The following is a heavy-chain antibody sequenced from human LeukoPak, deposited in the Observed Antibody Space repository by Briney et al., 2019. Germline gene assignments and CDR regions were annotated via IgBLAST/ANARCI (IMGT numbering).Heavy chain of an antibody. CDR1: GGSISSSSYY. Sequence: SETLSLTCTVSGGSISSSSYYWGWIRQPPGKGLEWIGSIYYSGSTYYNPSLKSRVTISVDTSKNQFSLKLSSVTAADTAVYYCARHCGYSYGYAIDYWGQGTLVTVSS. CDR2: IYYSGST. V-gene: IGHV4-39*01. J-gene: IGHJ4*02. CDR3: ARHCGYSYGYAIDY. D-gene: IGHD5-18*01.